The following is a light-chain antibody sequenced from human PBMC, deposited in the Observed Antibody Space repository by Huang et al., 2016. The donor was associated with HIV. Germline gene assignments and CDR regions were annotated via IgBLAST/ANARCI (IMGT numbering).Light chain of an antibody. CDR1: QSVLYSSNNKKY. CDR3: QQYYSTPLT. J-gene: IGKJ4*01. Sequence: DIVMNQSPDSLAVSLGERATINCKSSQSVLYSSNNKKYLAWYQQKPGQPPKLLIYWASTRESGVPDRFRGSVSGTDFTRTISSLQAEDVAVYYCQQYYSTPLTFGGGTKVEIK. CDR2: WAS. V-gene: IGKV4-1*01.